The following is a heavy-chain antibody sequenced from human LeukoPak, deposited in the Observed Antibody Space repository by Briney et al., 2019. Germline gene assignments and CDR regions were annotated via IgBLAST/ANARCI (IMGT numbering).Heavy chain of an antibody. CDR3: AKGRGVTPIPFDY. Sequence: PGGSLRLSCAAFGFSFNNYAMSWVRQAPGKGLEWVSAISGSGDNTYYADSVKGRFTISRDISKNRLYLQMNSLRAEDTAIYYCAKGRGVTPIPFDYWGQGTLVTVSS. CDR2: ISGSGDNT. CDR1: GFSFNNYA. D-gene: IGHD2-21*02. V-gene: IGHV3-23*01. J-gene: IGHJ4*02.